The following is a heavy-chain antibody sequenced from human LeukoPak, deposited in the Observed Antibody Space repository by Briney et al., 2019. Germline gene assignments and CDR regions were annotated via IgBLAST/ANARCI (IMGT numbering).Heavy chain of an antibody. CDR2: IFYSGST. J-gene: IGHJ4*02. CDR3: AGYDSTSGRFDY. V-gene: IGHV4-39*07. CDR1: GGSISTSNYY. Sequence: SETLSLTCTVSGGSISTSNYYWGWVRQPPGKGLEWIGNIFYSGSTYYNPSLKSRVTISVDTSKNQFSLKLSSVTAADTAVYYCAGYDSTSGRFDYWGQGTLVTVSS. D-gene: IGHD3-22*01.